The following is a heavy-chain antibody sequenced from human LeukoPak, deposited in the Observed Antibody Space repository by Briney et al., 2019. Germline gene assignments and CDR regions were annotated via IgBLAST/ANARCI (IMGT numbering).Heavy chain of an antibody. D-gene: IGHD6-19*01. CDR1: GFTFSNYE. Sequence: GGSLRLSCAASGFTFSNYEMHWVRQAPGKGLEWVSYISSSGSDIYYADSVKGRFTISRDNAKNSLYLQMNSLRAEDTAVFYCARGGIAVAPSYVWGKGTTVTVSS. V-gene: IGHV3-48*03. J-gene: IGHJ6*04. CDR2: ISSSGSDI. CDR3: ARGGIAVAPSYV.